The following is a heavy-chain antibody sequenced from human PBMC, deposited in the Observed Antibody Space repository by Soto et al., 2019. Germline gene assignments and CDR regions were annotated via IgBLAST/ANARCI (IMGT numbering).Heavy chain of an antibody. CDR2: INPSSGSP. CDR1: GYTFSRYY. Sequence: ASVKVSCKTSGYTFSRYYMHWVRQAPGQGLEWMGIINPSSGSPNYAQKFLGRLTVTRDKSTSTAYMELRSLRSDDTAVYYCARRLIAPPNWFDPWGQG. CDR3: ARRLIAPPNWFDP. V-gene: IGHV1-46*01. D-gene: IGHD2-21*01. J-gene: IGHJ5*02.